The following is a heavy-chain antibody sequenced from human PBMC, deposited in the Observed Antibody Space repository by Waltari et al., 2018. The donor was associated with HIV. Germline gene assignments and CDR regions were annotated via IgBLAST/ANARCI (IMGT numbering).Heavy chain of an antibody. CDR2: MNPNSGNT. CDR3: ARLGYCSSTSCYYYYYYGMDV. Sequence: QVQLVQSGAEVKKPGASVKVSCKASGYTFIRYAINWVRQATGQGLEWMGWMNPNSGNTGYAQKFQGRVTMTRNTSISTAYMELSSLRSEDTAVYYCARLGYCSSTSCYYYYYYGMDVWGQGTTVTVSS. V-gene: IGHV1-8*01. D-gene: IGHD2-2*01. CDR1: GYTFIRYA. J-gene: IGHJ6*02.